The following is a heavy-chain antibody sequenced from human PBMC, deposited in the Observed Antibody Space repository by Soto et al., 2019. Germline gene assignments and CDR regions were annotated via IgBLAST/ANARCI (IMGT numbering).Heavy chain of an antibody. Sequence: LRLSCAASGFAFSSYAMHWVRQAPFKGLEWVAVISYDGSNKYYADSVKGRFTISRDNSKNTLYLQMNSLRAEDTAVYYCARDPIVVVITPNYFDHWGQGTLVTVSS. CDR1: GFAFSSYA. V-gene: IGHV3-30-3*01. J-gene: IGHJ4*02. D-gene: IGHD3-22*01. CDR3: ARDPIVVVITPNYFDH. CDR2: ISYDGSNK.